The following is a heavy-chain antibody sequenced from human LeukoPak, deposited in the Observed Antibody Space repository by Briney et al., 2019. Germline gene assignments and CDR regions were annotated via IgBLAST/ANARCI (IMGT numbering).Heavy chain of an antibody. CDR1: GGSFSGYY. CDR2: INHSGST. D-gene: IGHD4-23*01. J-gene: IGHJ4*02. Sequence: SETLSLTCAAYGGSFSGYYWSWIRQPPGKGLEWIGEINHSGSTNYNPSLKSRVTISVDTSKDQFSLKLSSVTAADTAVYYCARGISTVVTHTFDYWGQGTLVTVSS. V-gene: IGHV4-34*01. CDR3: ARGISTVVTHTFDY.